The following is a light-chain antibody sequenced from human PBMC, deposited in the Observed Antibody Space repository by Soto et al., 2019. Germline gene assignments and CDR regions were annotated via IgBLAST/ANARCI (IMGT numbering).Light chain of an antibody. CDR2: DNN. V-gene: IGLV1-51*01. Sequence: QSVPTQLASGSAAPGRRVTNYCPGSSSNIGNNYVSWYQQLPGTAPKLLIYDNNNRPSGIPDRFSGSKSGTSATLGITGLQTGDEADYYCATWDSSLSAGVFGTGTKVTVL. CDR3: ATWDSSLSAGV. J-gene: IGLJ1*01. CDR1: SSNIGNNY.